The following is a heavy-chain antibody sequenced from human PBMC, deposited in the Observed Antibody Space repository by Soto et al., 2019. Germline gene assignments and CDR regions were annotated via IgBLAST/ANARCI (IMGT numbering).Heavy chain of an antibody. CDR1: GNSFTSYL. J-gene: IGHJ5*02. V-gene: IGHV5-51*01. Sequence: XESLKVSWKCSGNSFTSYLIGLVLQMPGKGLEWMGIIYPGDSDTRYSPSFQGQVTISADKSISTAYLQWSSLKASDTAMYYCARHGDSSGWTAYNWFDPWGQGTLVTVSS. D-gene: IGHD6-19*01. CDR2: IYPGDSDT. CDR3: ARHGDSSGWTAYNWFDP.